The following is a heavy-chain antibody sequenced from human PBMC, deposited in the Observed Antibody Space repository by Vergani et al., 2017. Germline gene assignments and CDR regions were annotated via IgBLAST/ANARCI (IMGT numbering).Heavy chain of an antibody. J-gene: IGHJ5*02. V-gene: IGHV4-34*01. CDR2: INHSGST. CDR3: ARAGIGPLTNWFDP. Sequence: QVQLQESGPGLVKPSETLSLTCAVYGGSFSGYYWSWIRQPPGKGLEWIGEINHSGSTNYNPSLKSRVTISVDTSKNQFSLKLSSVTAADTAVYYCARAGIGPLTNWFDPWGQGTLVTVSS. CDR1: GGSFSGYY. D-gene: IGHD1-26*01.